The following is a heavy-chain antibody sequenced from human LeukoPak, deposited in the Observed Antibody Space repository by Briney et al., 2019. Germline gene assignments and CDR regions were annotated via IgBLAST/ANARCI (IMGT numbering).Heavy chain of an antibody. CDR1: GGSISSSSYY. J-gene: IGHJ4*02. V-gene: IGHV4-39*01. CDR2: IYYSGST. Sequence: SETLSLTCTGSGGSISSSSYYWGWIRQPPGEGLEWIGSIYYSGSTYYNPSLKSRVTISVDTSKNQFSLKLSSVTAADTAVYYCARQDYDILTDYSDYFDYWGQGTLVTVSS. D-gene: IGHD3-9*01. CDR3: ARQDYDILTDYSDYFDY.